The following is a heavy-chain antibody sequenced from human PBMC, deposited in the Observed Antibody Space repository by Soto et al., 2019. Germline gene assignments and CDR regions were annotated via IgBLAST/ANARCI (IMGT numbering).Heavy chain of an antibody. D-gene: IGHD3-10*01. CDR3: ARQSRGSGSYYNADFDY. J-gene: IGHJ4*02. CDR2: IYYSGST. Sequence: SETLSLTCTVSGGSISSYYWSWIRQPPGKGLEWIGYIYYSGSTNYNPSLKSRVTISVDTSKNQFSLKLSSVTAADTAVYYCARQSRGSGSYYNADFDYWGQGTLVTVSS. V-gene: IGHV4-59*08. CDR1: GGSISSYY.